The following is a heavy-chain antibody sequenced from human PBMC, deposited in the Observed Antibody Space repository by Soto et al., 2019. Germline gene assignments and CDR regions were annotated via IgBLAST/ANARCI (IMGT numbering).Heavy chain of an antibody. CDR1: GGTFSSYT. V-gene: IGHV1-69*02. D-gene: IGHD4-17*01. J-gene: IGHJ4*02. CDR2: IIPILGVA. CDR3: ASRHDDGDYDY. Sequence: QVQLVQSGAEVKKPGSSVKVSCKASGGTFSSYTISWVRQAPGQGLEWMGRIIPILGVANYAQKFQGRVTITADKSTSTAYMELSSLRSEDTAVSYCASRHDDGDYDYWGQGTLVTVSS.